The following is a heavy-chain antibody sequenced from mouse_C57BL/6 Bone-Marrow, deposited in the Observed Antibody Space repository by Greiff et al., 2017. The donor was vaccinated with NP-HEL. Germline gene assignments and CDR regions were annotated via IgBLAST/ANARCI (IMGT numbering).Heavy chain of an antibody. V-gene: IGHV10-1*01. CDR2: IRSKSNNYAT. CDR3: VRHRAYYSNYIAY. Sequence: EVHLVESGGGLVQPKGSLKLSCAASGFSFNTYAMNWVRQAPGKGLEWVARIRSKSNNYATYYADSVKDRFTISRDDSESMLYLQMNNLKTEDTAMYYCVRHRAYYSNYIAYWGQGTLVTVSA. D-gene: IGHD2-5*01. CDR1: GFSFNTYA. J-gene: IGHJ3*01.